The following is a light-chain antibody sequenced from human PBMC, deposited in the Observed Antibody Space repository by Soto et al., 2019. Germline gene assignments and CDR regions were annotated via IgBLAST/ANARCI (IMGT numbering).Light chain of an antibody. CDR3: QQRRNWRGT. V-gene: IGKV3-11*01. CDR1: QSVSSY. Sequence: EIVLTQSPATLSLSPGERATLSCRASQSVSSYLAWYQQKPGQAPRLLIYDASHRATGIPARFSGSGSETYFPLTISSREPEDFAVYYCQQRRNWRGTLGQGTKLEIK. J-gene: IGKJ2*01. CDR2: DAS.